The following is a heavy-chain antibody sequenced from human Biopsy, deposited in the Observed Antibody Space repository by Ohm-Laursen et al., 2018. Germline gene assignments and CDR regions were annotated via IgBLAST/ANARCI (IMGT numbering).Heavy chain of an antibody. D-gene: IGHD2-8*01. J-gene: IGHJ4*02. CDR2: INCKTGAT. CDR3: ARDPLNGHKHFDY. Sequence: GSSVKVSRKVSSYTFTDYNIHWMRQAPGQGLEWLGYINCKTGATNYAQKFQGTVTMTRDTSISTAYLALGSLRSADTAIYYCARDPLNGHKHFDYWGQGSLVTVSS. CDR1: SYTFTDYN. V-gene: IGHV1-2*02.